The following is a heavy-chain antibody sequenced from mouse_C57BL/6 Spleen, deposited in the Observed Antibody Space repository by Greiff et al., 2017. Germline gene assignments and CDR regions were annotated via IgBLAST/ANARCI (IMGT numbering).Heavy chain of an antibody. V-gene: IGHV1-53*01. CDR2: INPSNGGT. D-gene: IGHD1-1*01. Sequence: QVQLKQPGTELVKPGASVKLSCKASGYTFTSYWMHWVKQRPGQGLEWIGNINPSNGGTNYNEKFKSKATLTVDKSSSTAYMQLSSLTSEDSAVYYCARKAFYGSSYDWFAYWGQGTLVTVSA. J-gene: IGHJ3*01. CDR3: ARKAFYGSSYDWFAY. CDR1: GYTFTSYW.